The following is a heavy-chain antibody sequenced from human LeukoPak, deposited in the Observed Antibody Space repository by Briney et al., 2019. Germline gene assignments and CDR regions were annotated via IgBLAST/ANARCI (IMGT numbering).Heavy chain of an antibody. V-gene: IGHV6-1*01. J-gene: IGHJ3*01. CDR1: GDSVSSNSGV. CDR3: ARSLWGGAFDV. CDR2: TYYRSKWYN. Sequence: SQTLSLTCAISGDSVSSNSGVWNWIGQSPSRGLEWLGKTYYRSKWYNDYAVSVKSRITINPDTSKNQFSLHLNSVTPEDTAVYYCARSLWGGAFDVWGQGTMVAVSS. D-gene: IGHD3-16*01.